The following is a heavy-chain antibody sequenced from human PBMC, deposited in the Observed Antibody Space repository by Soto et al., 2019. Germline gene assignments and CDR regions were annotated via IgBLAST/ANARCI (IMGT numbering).Heavy chain of an antibody. V-gene: IGHV3-64*01. CDR1: GFTFSSYA. Sequence: EVQLVESGGGLVQPGGSLRLSCAASGFTFSSYAMHWVRQAPGKGLEYVSAISSNGGSTYYANSVKGRFTISRDNSKNTLYLQMGSLRAEDMAVYYCARVSGGLGLWFGELYDYWGQGTLVTVSS. CDR3: ARVSGGLGLWFGELYDY. J-gene: IGHJ4*02. CDR2: ISSNGGST. D-gene: IGHD3-10*01.